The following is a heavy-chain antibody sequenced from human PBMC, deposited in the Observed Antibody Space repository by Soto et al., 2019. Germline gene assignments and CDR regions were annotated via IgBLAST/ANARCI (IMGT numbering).Heavy chain of an antibody. CDR2: FSAGGRA. CDR3: AKESMPEHYGATLFDY. D-gene: IGHD4-17*01. CDR1: GFSINNYA. Sequence: VQLLESGGAFVQPGGSLRLSCAASGFSINNYAVSWVRQAPGKGLEWVSTFSAGGRAYYADSVRGRFSVARDRSQNTVDLQISALRPEDSAVYYCAKESMPEHYGATLFDYWGQGTRVTVSS. V-gene: IGHV3-23*01. J-gene: IGHJ4*02.